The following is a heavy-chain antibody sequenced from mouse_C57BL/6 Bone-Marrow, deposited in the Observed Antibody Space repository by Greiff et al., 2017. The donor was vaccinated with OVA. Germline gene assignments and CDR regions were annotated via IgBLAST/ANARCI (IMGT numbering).Heavy chain of an antibody. CDR2: INPNNGGT. Sequence: EVQLQQSGPELVKPGASVKISCKASGYTFTDYYMNWVKQSHGKSLEWIGDINPNNGGTSYNQKFKGKATLTVAKSSSTAYMELRSLTSEDSAVYYCAREDYSLDYWGQGTTLTVSS. J-gene: IGHJ2*01. CDR3: AREDYSLDY. D-gene: IGHD2-12*01. CDR1: GYTFTDYY. V-gene: IGHV1-26*01.